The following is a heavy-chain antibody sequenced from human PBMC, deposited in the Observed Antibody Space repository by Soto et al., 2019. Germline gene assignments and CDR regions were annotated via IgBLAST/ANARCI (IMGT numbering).Heavy chain of an antibody. CDR3: ARENNVLPGGYFDY. CDR1: GGSISSGGYS. D-gene: IGHD3-10*01. CDR2: IYHSGST. J-gene: IGHJ4*02. Sequence: QLQLQESGSGLVKPSQTLSLTCAVSGGSISSGGYSWSWIRQPPGKGLEWIGYIYHSGSTYYHPSLKSRVTISVDRSKNQFYLKLSSVTAADTAVYYCARENNVLPGGYFDYWGQGTLVTVSS. V-gene: IGHV4-30-2*01.